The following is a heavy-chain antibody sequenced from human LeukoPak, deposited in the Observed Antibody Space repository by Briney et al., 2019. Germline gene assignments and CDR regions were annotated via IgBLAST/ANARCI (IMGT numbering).Heavy chain of an antibody. CDR2: VKPDGSER. J-gene: IGHJ4*02. V-gene: IGHV3-7*01. CDR3: AREASSTYPPDSSGYYVLDY. D-gene: IGHD3-22*01. Sequence: GGSLRLSCAASGFTYSRYWMSWVRQAPGKGLEWVANVKPDGSERYYVDSVKGRFTISRDNAKNSVYLQMNSLRVEDTAVYYCAREASSTYPPDSSGYYVLDYWGQGTLVTVSS. CDR1: GFTYSRYW.